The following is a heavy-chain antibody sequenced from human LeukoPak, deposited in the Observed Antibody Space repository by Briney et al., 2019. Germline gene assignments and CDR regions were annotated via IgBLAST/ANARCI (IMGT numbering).Heavy chain of an antibody. J-gene: IGHJ4*02. V-gene: IGHV3-23*01. Sequence: GGSLRLSCTVSGFTVSSNSMSWVRQAPGKGLEWVSAISGSGGSTYYADSVKGRFTISRDNSKNTLYLQMNSLRAEDTAVYYCAKVARGYYFDYWGQGTLVTVSS. D-gene: IGHD3-10*01. CDR2: ISGSGGST. CDR1: GFTVSSNS. CDR3: AKVARGYYFDY.